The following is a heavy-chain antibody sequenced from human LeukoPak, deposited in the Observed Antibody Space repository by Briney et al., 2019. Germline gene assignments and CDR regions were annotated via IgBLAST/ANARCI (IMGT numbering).Heavy chain of an antibody. CDR1: GFPFSSYW. V-gene: IGHV3-7*01. CDR2: IKQDGSKK. D-gene: IGHD3-3*01. J-gene: IGHJ6*02. Sequence: GGSLRLSCVASGFPFSSYWMTWVRQAPGKGLEWVANIKQDGSKKSYVDSVKGRFTISRDNAKNSLYLQMNSLRAEDTAVYYCARDGWDDFWSGYSAVWGQGTTVTVSS. CDR3: ARDGWDDFWSGYSAV.